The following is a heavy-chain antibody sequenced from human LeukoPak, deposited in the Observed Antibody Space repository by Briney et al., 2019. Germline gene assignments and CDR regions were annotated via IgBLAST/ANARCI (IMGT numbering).Heavy chain of an antibody. CDR1: DDSFSGYC. V-gene: IGHV4-34*01. CDR3: ARGNRPYGEHEAFDI. CDR2: IDHSGST. Sequence: SETLSLTCAVYDDSFSGYCCSWIRQPPRKGLEWIGEIDHSGSTNYNPSLQSRVTISVDTSKNQFSLKVSSVSAADTAVYYCARGNRPYGEHEAFDIWGHGTTVTVSP. J-gene: IGHJ3*02. D-gene: IGHD3-10*01.